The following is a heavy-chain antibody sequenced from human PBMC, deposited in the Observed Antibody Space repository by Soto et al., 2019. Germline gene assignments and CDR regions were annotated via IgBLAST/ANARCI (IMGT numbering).Heavy chain of an antibody. CDR1: GASVRSGDYY. CDR3: ARRVPGGGETFDP. J-gene: IGHJ5*02. CDR2: IYSSGNT. Sequence: PSETLSLTCTVSGASVRSGDYYWTWIRQPPGKDLEWIGYIYSSGNTNYNPSLRSRVTMSKDTSKNQFSLKLTSVTATDTAVYYCARRVPGGGETFDPWGLGTLVTRSS. D-gene: IGHD3-16*01. V-gene: IGHV4-30-4*01.